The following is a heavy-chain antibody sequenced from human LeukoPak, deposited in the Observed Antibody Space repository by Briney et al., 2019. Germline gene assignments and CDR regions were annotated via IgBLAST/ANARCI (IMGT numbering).Heavy chain of an antibody. CDR3: AKGSYGSGPNYYYYGMDV. CDR2: ISYDGSNK. D-gene: IGHD3-10*01. Sequence: GGSLRLSCAASGFTYSSYGMHWVRQAPGKGLEWVAVISYDGSNKYYADSVKGRFTISRDNSKNTLYLQMNSLRAEDTAVYYCAKGSYGSGPNYYYYGMDVWGQWTTVTVSS. V-gene: IGHV3-30*18. CDR1: GFTYSSYG. J-gene: IGHJ6*02.